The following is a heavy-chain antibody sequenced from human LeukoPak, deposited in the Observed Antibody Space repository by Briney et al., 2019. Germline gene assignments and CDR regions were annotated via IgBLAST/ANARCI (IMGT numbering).Heavy chain of an antibody. V-gene: IGHV1-18*04. CDR2: ISAYNGNT. J-gene: IGHJ6*04. CDR1: GYTFTSYG. Sequence: ASVKVSCKASGYTFTSYGISWVRQAPGQGLEWMGWISAYNGNTNYAQKLQGRVTMTTDTSTSTAYMELRSLRSDDTAVYYCARLTYYDILTGPSGYYYYAMDVWGKGTTVTVSS. D-gene: IGHD3-9*01. CDR3: ARLTYYDILTGPSGYYYYAMDV.